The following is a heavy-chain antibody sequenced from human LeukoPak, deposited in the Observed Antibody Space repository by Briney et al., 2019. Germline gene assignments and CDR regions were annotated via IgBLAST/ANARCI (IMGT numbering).Heavy chain of an antibody. CDR3: AKAFYSGSYSTSH. Sequence: GGSLRLSCAASGFTVSSNYMSWVRQAPGKGLEWVSVIYSGGSTYYADSVKGRFTISRDNSKNTLYMQMNSLRAEDTAVYYCAKAFYSGSYSTSHWGQGTLVTVSS. V-gene: IGHV3-53*01. J-gene: IGHJ4*02. CDR2: IYSGGST. D-gene: IGHD1-26*01. CDR1: GFTVSSNY.